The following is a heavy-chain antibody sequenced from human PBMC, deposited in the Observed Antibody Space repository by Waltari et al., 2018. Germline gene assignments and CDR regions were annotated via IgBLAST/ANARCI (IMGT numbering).Heavy chain of an antibody. CDR2: IYYSGST. D-gene: IGHD3-10*01. CDR1: GGSVSSSY. J-gene: IGHJ4*02. Sequence: QVQLQESGPGLVKPSETLSLTCTVYGGSVSSSYWSWIRQPPGKGLELIGYIYYSGSTNYNPSLKSRVTISVDTSKNQFSLKLSSVTAADTAVYYCARFSYGPSFDYWGQGTLVTVSS. V-gene: IGHV4-59*02. CDR3: ARFSYGPSFDY.